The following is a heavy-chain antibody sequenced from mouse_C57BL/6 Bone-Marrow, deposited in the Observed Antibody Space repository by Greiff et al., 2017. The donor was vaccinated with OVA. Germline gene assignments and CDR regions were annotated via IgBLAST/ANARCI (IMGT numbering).Heavy chain of an antibody. CDR1: GYTFTSYW. CDR2: IDPSDSYT. D-gene: IGHD1-1*01. Sequence: QVQLQQPGAELVMPGASVKLSCKASGYTFTSYWMHWVKQRPGQGLEWIGEIDPSDSYTNYNQKFTGKSTLTVDKSSSTAYMQLSSLTSEDSAVYDCASPYYGSSPSYWYFDVWGTGTTVTVSS. J-gene: IGHJ1*03. CDR3: ASPYYGSSPSYWYFDV. V-gene: IGHV1-69*01.